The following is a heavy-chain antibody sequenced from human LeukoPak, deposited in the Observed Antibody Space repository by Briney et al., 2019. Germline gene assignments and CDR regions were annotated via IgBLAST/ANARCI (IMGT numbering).Heavy chain of an antibody. V-gene: IGHV3-23*01. CDR1: GFIFRNYA. CDR2: ITGSGDTT. Sequence: GGSLSLSCAASGFIFRNYAMSWVRQAPGKGLEWVSAITGSGDTTYYADSVKGRFTISRDNSKNALYVEMNTLRAEDTAVYYCVKWGDYDILTGYYVPDFWGQGTLVTVSS. D-gene: IGHD3-9*01. CDR3: VKWGDYDILTGYYVPDF. J-gene: IGHJ4*02.